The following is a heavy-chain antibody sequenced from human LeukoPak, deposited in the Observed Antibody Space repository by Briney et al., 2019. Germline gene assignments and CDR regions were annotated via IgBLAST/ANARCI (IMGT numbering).Heavy chain of an antibody. Sequence: SETLSLTCAVYGGSFSGYYWSWIRQPPGKGLEWIGEINHSGGTNYNPSLKSRVTISVDTSKNQFSLKLSSVTAADTAVYYCARGMGSGSYSGYYYYMDVWGKGTTATVSS. CDR2: INHSGGT. D-gene: IGHD3-10*01. CDR1: GGSFSGYY. CDR3: ARGMGSGSYSGYYYYMDV. V-gene: IGHV4-34*01. J-gene: IGHJ6*03.